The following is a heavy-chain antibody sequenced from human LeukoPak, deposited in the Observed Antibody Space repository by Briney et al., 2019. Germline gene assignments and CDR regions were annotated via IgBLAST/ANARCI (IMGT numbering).Heavy chain of an antibody. CDR3: ARGGCSGGSCYLQWSGYYGMDV. Sequence: GGSLRLSCAASGFTFSSYSMNWVRQAPGEGLEWVSYISSSSSTIYYADSVKGRFTISRDNAKNSLYLQMNSLRAEDTAVYYCARGGCSGGSCYLQWSGYYGMDVWGQGTTVTVSS. J-gene: IGHJ6*02. CDR2: ISSSSSTI. D-gene: IGHD2-15*01. CDR1: GFTFSSYS. V-gene: IGHV3-48*01.